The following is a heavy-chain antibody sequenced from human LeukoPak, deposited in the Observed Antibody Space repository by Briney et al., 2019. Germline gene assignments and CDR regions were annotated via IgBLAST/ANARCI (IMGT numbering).Heavy chain of an antibody. Sequence: SETLSLTCTVSGGSISSHYWSWLRQPPGKGLEWIGYTYYSGSTNYNPSLKSRVTISVDTSKNQFSLKLSSVTAADTAVYYCARVRVNMYYYYMDVWGKGTTVTVSS. V-gene: IGHV4-59*11. D-gene: IGHD1/OR15-1a*01. CDR1: GGSISSHY. J-gene: IGHJ6*03. CDR3: ARVRVNMYYYYMDV. CDR2: TYYSGST.